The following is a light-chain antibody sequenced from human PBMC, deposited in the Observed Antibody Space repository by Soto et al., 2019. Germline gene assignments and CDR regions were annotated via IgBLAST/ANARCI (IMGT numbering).Light chain of an antibody. CDR3: QQYYSYPWT. J-gene: IGKJ1*01. Sequence: EIVMTQSPATLSVSTGERATLSCRASQSVSSNLSWYQQTPGQAPRLLIYGASTRATGIPARFSGSGSGTEFTLTISSLQSEDFATYYCQQYYSYPWTFGQGTKVDIK. CDR1: QSVSSN. CDR2: GAS. V-gene: IGKV3-15*01.